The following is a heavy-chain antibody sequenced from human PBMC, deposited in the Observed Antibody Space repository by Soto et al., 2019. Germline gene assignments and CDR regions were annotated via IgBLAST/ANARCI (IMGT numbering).Heavy chain of an antibody. CDR2: ISAYNGNT. Sequence: KVSCRATVYTFTSYGMSWVRQAPGQGLEWMGWISAYNGNTNYAQKLQGRVTMTTDTSTSTAYMELRSLRSDDTAVYYCARGLGSGWYVGSGYYYYGMDVWGQGTTVTVSS. CDR1: VYTFTSYG. CDR3: ARGLGSGWYVGSGYYYYGMDV. D-gene: IGHD6-19*01. V-gene: IGHV1-18*01. J-gene: IGHJ6*02.